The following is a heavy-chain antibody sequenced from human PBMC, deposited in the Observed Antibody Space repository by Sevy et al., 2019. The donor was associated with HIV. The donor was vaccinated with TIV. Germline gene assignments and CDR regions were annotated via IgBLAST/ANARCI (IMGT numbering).Heavy chain of an antibody. CDR3: ATGLPGEYVDCSSCYSDYFAY. Sequence: ASVKVSCKVSGYTLIEFSMHWVRQAPGKVLEWMGGFDPEDGETIYAQRFQGRVTMTEDTSTDTAYMELSSLRSEDTAVYYCATGLPGEYVDCSSCYSDYFAYWGQGTLVTVSS. V-gene: IGHV1-24*01. D-gene: IGHD2-15*01. J-gene: IGHJ4*02. CDR1: GYTLIEFS. CDR2: FDPEDGET.